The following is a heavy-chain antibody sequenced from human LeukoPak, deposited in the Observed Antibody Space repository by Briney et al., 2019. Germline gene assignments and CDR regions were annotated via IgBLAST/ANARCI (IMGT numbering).Heavy chain of an antibody. J-gene: IGHJ6*03. CDR2: IYTSGST. CDR1: GGSISSYY. CDR3: ARIEVDYYYYYMDV. Sequence: RASETLSLTCTVSGGSISSYYWSWIRQPAGKGLEWIGRIYTSGSTNHNPSLKSRVTMSVDTPKNQFSLKRSRATAAATAVYYCARIEVDYYYYYMDVWGKGTTVTVSS. V-gene: IGHV4-4*07.